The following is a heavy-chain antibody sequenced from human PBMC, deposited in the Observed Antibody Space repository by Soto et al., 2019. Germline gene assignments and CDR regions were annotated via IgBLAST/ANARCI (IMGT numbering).Heavy chain of an antibody. CDR2: IYYSGST. CDR1: GGSISSSSYY. D-gene: IGHD3-10*01. CDR3: ARQGLLWFGDEGFDY. V-gene: IGHV4-39*01. Sequence: QLQLQESGPGLVKPSETLSLTCTVSGGSISSSSYYWGWIRQPPGKGLEWIGSIYYSGSTYYNPSLKSRVTISVDTSKNQFSLKLSSVTAADTAVYYCARQGLLWFGDEGFDYWGQGTLVTVSS. J-gene: IGHJ4*02.